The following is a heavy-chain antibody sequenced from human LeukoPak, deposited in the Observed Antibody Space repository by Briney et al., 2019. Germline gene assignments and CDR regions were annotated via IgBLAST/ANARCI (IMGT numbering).Heavy chain of an antibody. D-gene: IGHD3-10*01. Sequence: GGSLRLSCAASGFTVSSNYMSWVRQAPGKGLEWVSVIYSGGSTYYADSVKGRFTISRDNARNSVFLQMSSLRADDTAVYYCARGSPDYYGSGTFHPYYYGLDVWGLGTSVTVSS. CDR2: IYSGGST. V-gene: IGHV3-53*01. CDR3: ARGSPDYYGSGTFHPYYYGLDV. J-gene: IGHJ6*02. CDR1: GFTVSSNY.